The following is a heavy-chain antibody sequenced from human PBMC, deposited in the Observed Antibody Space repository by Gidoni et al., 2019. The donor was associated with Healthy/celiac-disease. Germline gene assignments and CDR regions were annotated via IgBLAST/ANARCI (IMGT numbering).Heavy chain of an antibody. CDR1: GGSLSRSSYY. V-gene: IGHV4-39*01. CDR3: ASPEGRGSSTSCYREGYCYMDV. Sequence: QLQLQESGPGLVKPSETLSLTCPVSGGSLSRSSYYWGWIRQPPGKGLEWIGSIYYSGSTYDNPSLKSRVTISVDTSKNQFSLKLSSVTAADTAVYYCASPEGRGSSTSCYREGYCYMDVWGKGTTVTVSS. J-gene: IGHJ6*03. D-gene: IGHD2-2*01. CDR2: IYYSGST.